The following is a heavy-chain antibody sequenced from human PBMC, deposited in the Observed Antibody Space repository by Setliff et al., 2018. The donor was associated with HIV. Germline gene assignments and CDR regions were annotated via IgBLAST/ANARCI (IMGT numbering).Heavy chain of an antibody. V-gene: IGHV4-61*02. D-gene: IGHD3-10*01. CDR3: GRVGFGELFGAFDI. CDR1: GGSISSSTYY. CDR2: IWTSGSI. J-gene: IGHJ3*02. Sequence: PSETLSLTCTVSGGSISSSTYYWSWIRQPAGKGLEWIGRIWTSGSINYNPSLKSRVTISVDTSKNQFSLKLSSVTAADTAMYYCGRVGFGELFGAFDIWGQGIMVTVSS.